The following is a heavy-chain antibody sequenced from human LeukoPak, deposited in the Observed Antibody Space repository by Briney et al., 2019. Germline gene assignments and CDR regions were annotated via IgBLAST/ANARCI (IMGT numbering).Heavy chain of an antibody. Sequence: SETLSLTCSVSGGSISTYYWSWIRQPPGKGLEWIGYIHSSGRTNYNPSLKSRVTISIDTSKNQFSLKLSSVTAADTAVYYCARQYCSSTSCYGSKKGWVDPRGQGTLVTVSS. CDR1: GGSISTYY. J-gene: IGHJ5*02. CDR3: ARQYCSSTSCYGSKKGWVDP. V-gene: IGHV4-59*08. D-gene: IGHD2-2*01. CDR2: IHSSGRT.